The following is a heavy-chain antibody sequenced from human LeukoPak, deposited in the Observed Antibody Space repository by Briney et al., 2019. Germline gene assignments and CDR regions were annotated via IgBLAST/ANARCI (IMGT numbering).Heavy chain of an antibody. CDR1: GFTFSSYG. Sequence: GGSLRLSCAAPGFTFSSYGMHWVRQAPGKGLEWVAVISYDGSNKYYADSVRGRFTISRDNSKNTLYLQMNSLRAEDTAVYYCAKMAQNFDYWGQGTLVTVSS. CDR3: AKMAQNFDY. CDR2: ISYDGSNK. V-gene: IGHV3-30*18. J-gene: IGHJ4*02. D-gene: IGHD5-24*01.